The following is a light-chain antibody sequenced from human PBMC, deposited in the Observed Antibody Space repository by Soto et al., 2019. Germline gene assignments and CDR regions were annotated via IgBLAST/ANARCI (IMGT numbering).Light chain of an antibody. CDR3: LQDHSYPRT. V-gene: IGKV1-6*01. Sequence: AIQMTQSPSSLSASVGDRVTITCRASQGIRNELAWYQQKPGKAPHLLIYAASTLQSGVPSRFSGSGSGTDFTLTISSLQPEDFATYICLQDHSYPRTFGQGTKLEIK. CDR2: AAS. J-gene: IGKJ2*01. CDR1: QGIRNE.